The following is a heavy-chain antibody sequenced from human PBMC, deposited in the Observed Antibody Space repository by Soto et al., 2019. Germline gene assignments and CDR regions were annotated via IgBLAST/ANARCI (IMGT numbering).Heavy chain of an antibody. V-gene: IGHV3-30*18. CDR1: GFTFRESG. CDR2: ITYDGSNA. D-gene: IGHD2-8*01. Sequence: QVQLVESGGGVVQPGRSLRLSCAASGFTFRESGMFWVRQVPGKGLEWVAVITYDGSNAYYQDSVKGRFTISRDNSKGTENLQMNSLKAEDTAVYYCAKEGGHHPWVSFFMDVLGKGTTVTVSS. J-gene: IGHJ6*03. CDR3: AKEGGHHPWVSFFMDV.